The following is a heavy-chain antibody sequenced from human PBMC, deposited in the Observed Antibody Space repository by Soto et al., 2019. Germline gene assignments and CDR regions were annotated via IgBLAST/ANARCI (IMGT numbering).Heavy chain of an antibody. D-gene: IGHD3-22*01. Sequence: QVQLVQSGAEVKKPGSSVKVSCKASGGTFSSYAISWVRQAPGQGLEWMGGNIPIFGTANYAQKFQGRVTITADESTSTAYMELSSLRSEDTAVYYCARSQGSYYYDSSGYRSWFDPWGQGTLVTVSS. CDR2: NIPIFGTA. V-gene: IGHV1-69*01. CDR3: ARSQGSYYYDSSGYRSWFDP. J-gene: IGHJ5*02. CDR1: GGTFSSYA.